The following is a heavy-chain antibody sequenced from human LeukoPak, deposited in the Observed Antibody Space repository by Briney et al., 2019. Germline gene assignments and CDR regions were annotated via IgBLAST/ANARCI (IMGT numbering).Heavy chain of an antibody. Sequence: GESLRLSCAASGFTFSSYWMSWVRQAPGKGLELVANIKQDGSEKYYVDSVKGRFTISRDNAKNSLYLQMNSLRAEDTAVYYCARWYSSSWGYYFDYWGQGTLITVSS. J-gene: IGHJ4*02. V-gene: IGHV3-7*01. CDR2: IKQDGSEK. CDR3: ARWYSSSWGYYFDY. D-gene: IGHD6-13*01. CDR1: GFTFSSYW.